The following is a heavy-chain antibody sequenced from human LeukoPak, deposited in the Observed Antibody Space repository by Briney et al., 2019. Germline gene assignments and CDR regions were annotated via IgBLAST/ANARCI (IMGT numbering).Heavy chain of an antibody. D-gene: IGHD3-10*01. CDR2: IYSSGRP. J-gene: IGHJ4*02. Sequence: PSETPSLTCTVSGGSISSYYWSWIRQPAGKGLEWIGHIYSSGRPNYNPSLKSRVTMSVDTSKNQFSLKLTSVTAADTAVYYCGKLGNQWELRLDYWGQGTLVTVSS. CDR3: GKLGNQWELRLDY. V-gene: IGHV4-4*07. CDR1: GGSISSYY.